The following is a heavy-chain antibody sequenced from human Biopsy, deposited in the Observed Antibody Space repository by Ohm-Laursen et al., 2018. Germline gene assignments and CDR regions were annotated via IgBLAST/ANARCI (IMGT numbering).Heavy chain of an antibody. CDR3: TRGGYYYDSLAYYYWFDP. V-gene: IGHV1-2*02. CDR1: GYTFTGYH. D-gene: IGHD3-22*01. CDR2: INAKTGDT. J-gene: IGHJ5*02. Sequence: ESSVKVSCKASGYTFTGYHVHWVRQAPGQGLEWMGWINAKTGDTNYAQKFQGRVTMTRDTSISMAYVDLSSLRSDDTAVYYCTRGGYYYDSLAYYYWFDPWGQGTLVTVSS.